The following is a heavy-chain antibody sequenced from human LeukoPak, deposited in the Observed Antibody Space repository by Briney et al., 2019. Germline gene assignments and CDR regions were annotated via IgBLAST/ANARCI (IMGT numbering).Heavy chain of an antibody. Sequence: SETLSLTCTVSGGSISSGSYYWSWIRQPAGKGLERIGRIYTSGSTNYNPSLKSRVTISVDTSKNQFSLKLSSVTAADTAVYYCARGVRHYYGSGSHDYWGQGTLVTVSS. CDR1: GGSISSGSYY. CDR3: ARGVRHYYGSGSHDY. CDR2: IYTSGST. J-gene: IGHJ4*02. D-gene: IGHD3-10*01. V-gene: IGHV4-61*02.